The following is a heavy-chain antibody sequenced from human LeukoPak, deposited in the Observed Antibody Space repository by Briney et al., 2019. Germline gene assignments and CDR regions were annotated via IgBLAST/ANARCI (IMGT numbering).Heavy chain of an antibody. V-gene: IGHV3-21*01. D-gene: IGHD3-22*01. J-gene: IGHJ4*02. Sequence: GGSLRLSCAASGFIFSGYSMNWVRQAPGKGLEWVSSISASDTYMNYADSLKGRFTISRDNAKNTLYLQMNSLRAEDTAVYYCARVGLTYYYDSSGYYYPDYWGQGTLVTVSS. CDR2: ISASDTYM. CDR1: GFIFSGYS. CDR3: ARVGLTYYYDSSGYYYPDY.